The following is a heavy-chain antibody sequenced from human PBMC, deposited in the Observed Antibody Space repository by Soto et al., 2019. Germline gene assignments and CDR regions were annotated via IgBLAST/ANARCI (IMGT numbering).Heavy chain of an antibody. Sequence: GGSLRLSCASSGFTFSSYAMSWVRQAPGKGLEWVSAISGSGGSTYYADSVKGRFTISRDNSKNTLYLQMNSLRAEDTAVYYCALGRYCSGGSCYSYYYYGMDVWGQGTTVTVSS. CDR2: ISGSGGST. V-gene: IGHV3-23*01. D-gene: IGHD2-15*01. CDR1: GFTFSSYA. J-gene: IGHJ6*02. CDR3: ALGRYCSGGSCYSYYYYGMDV.